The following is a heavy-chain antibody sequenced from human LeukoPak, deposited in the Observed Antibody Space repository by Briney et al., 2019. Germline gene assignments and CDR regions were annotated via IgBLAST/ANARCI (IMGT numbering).Heavy chain of an antibody. CDR2: MNPDSGDT. CDR3: ARGLGTYDSSELTWPMISF. CDR1: GYTFTSYE. J-gene: IGHJ4*02. V-gene: IGHV1-8*01. D-gene: IGHD3-22*01. Sequence: GASVKVSCKASGYTFTSYEINWVRQAAGQGLEWMGWMNPDSGDTAFAQKFQGRITMTRSTSISTAYMELSSLTSDDTAVHYCARGLGTYDSSELTWPMISFWGQGTLVTVSS.